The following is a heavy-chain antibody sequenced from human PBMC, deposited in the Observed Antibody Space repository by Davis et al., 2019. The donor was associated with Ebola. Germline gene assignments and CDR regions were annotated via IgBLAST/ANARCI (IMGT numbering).Heavy chain of an antibody. Sequence: HTGGPLRPPFLPPGSTSSPYSMHWSRQAPGRGLVWFLPVTGDGNTFYAHPVKDRVTISRDNATSTLYLKMSSLGVEEKAVYYCVRGVNRACFDDWGQGTMVTVSS. J-gene: IGHJ4*02. V-gene: IGHV3-74*01. D-gene: IGHD3-10*01. CDR2: VTGDGNT. CDR3: VRGVNRACFDD. CDR1: GSTSSPYS.